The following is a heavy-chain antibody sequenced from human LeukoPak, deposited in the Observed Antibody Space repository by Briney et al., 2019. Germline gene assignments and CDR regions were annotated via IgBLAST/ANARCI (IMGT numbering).Heavy chain of an antibody. CDR3: ATSHDSSGND. D-gene: IGHD3-22*01. CDR2: IKGDGSSK. V-gene: IGHV3-7*03. CDR1: GFTFSSYA. Sequence: TGGSLRLSCAASGFTFSSYAMSWVRQAPGKGLEWVANIKGDGSSKYYMDSVKGRFTISRDNAKSSLYLQMNTLRAEDTAVYYCATSHDSSGNDWGQGTLVTVSS. J-gene: IGHJ4*02.